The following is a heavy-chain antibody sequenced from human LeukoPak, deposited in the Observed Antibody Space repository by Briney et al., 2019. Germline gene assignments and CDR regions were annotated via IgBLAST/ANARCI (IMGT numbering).Heavy chain of an antibody. CDR3: AKDRSPYYDFWSGSYFDY. Sequence: GGSLRLSCAASGFTFSSSAMSWVRQAPGKGLEWVSAISNNGGYTYYADSVQGRFTISRDNSKSTLCLQMNSLRAEDTAVYYCAKDRSPYYDFWSGSYFDYWGQGTLVTVSS. V-gene: IGHV3-23*01. CDR1: GFTFSSSA. CDR2: ISNNGGYT. D-gene: IGHD3-3*01. J-gene: IGHJ4*02.